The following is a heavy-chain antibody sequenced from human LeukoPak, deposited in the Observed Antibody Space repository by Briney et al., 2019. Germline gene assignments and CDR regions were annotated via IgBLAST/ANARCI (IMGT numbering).Heavy chain of an antibody. CDR1: GFTFSSYW. Sequence: GGSLRLSCAASGFTFSSYWMHWVRQAPGKGLEWVSSISWNSGSINYADSVKGRFTISRDNAKNSLYLQMNSLRPEDMALYYCAKGGGTYSDWYFDLWGRGTVVIVSS. V-gene: IGHV3-9*03. CDR3: AKGGGTYSDWYFDL. CDR2: ISWNSGSI. J-gene: IGHJ2*01. D-gene: IGHD1-26*01.